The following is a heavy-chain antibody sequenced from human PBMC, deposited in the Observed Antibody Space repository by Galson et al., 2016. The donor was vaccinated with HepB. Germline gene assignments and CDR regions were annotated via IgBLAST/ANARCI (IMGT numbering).Heavy chain of an antibody. CDR2: IIPIFGTA. J-gene: IGHJ6*02. V-gene: IGHV1-69*13. D-gene: IGHD3-10*01. CDR1: GGTFSSYA. Sequence: SVKVSCKASGGTFSSYAISWVRQAPGQGLEWMGGIIPIFGTANYAQKFQGRVTITADESTSTAYMELSSLRSEDTAVYYCARTWFGEPYYYGMDVWGQGTTVTASS. CDR3: ARTWFGEPYYYGMDV.